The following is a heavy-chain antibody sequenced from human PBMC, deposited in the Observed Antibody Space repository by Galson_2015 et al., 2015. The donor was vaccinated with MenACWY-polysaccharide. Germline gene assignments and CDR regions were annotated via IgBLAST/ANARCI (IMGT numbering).Heavy chain of an antibody. CDR2: ISSSSSTI. D-gene: IGHD2-2*01. CDR3: ARESRTCSSTSCQRDYGMDV. CDR1: GFTFSSYS. V-gene: IGHV3-48*01. J-gene: IGHJ6*02. Sequence: SLRLSCAASGFTFSSYSMNWVRQAPGKGLEWVSYISSSSSTIYYADSVKGRFTISRDNAKNSLYLQMNSLRAEDTAVYYCARESRTCSSTSCQRDYGMDVWGQGTTVTVSS.